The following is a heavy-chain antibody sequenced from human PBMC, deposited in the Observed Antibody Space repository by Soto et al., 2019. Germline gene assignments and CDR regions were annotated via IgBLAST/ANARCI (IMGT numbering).Heavy chain of an antibody. V-gene: IGHV3-21*01. CDR2: ISSSSSYI. CDR1: GFTFSSYS. CDR3: ARDLVAVAGNGGDY. Sequence: EVQLVESGGGLVKPGGSLRLSCAASGFTFSSYSMNWVRQAPGKGLEWVSSISSSSSYIYYADSVKGRFTISRDNAKNSLYLQMNSLRAEDTAVYYCARDLVAVAGNGGDYWGQGTLVTVSS. D-gene: IGHD6-19*01. J-gene: IGHJ4*02.